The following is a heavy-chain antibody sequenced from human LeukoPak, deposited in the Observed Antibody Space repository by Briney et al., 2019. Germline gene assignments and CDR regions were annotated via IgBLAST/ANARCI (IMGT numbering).Heavy chain of an antibody. CDR3: ARAPYSSYGDY. V-gene: IGHV4-30-2*01. CDR2: IYHSGST. Sequence: TLSLTCNVSGGSISSGGYYWSWIRQPPGKGLEWIGYIYHSGSTYYNPSLKSRVTISVDRSKNQFSLKLSSVTAADTAVYYCARAPYSSYGDYWGQGTLVTVAS. D-gene: IGHD3-22*01. J-gene: IGHJ4*02. CDR1: GGSISSGGYY.